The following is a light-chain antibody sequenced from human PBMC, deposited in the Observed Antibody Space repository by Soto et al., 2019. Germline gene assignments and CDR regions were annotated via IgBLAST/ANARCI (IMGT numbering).Light chain of an antibody. Sequence: QSALTQPRSVSGSPGQSLTISCTGTSSDVGGYNYVSWYQQHPGKVPKLMIYDVTNRPSGVPNRFSGSKSGNTASLTISGLQAEDEADYYCSSYTSSSTLGGVFGTGTKVTVL. CDR3: SSYTSSSTLGGV. V-gene: IGLV2-11*01. J-gene: IGLJ1*01. CDR2: DVT. CDR1: SSDVGGYNY.